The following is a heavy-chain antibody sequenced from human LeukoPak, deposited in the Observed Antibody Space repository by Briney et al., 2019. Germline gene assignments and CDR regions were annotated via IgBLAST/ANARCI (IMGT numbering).Heavy chain of an antibody. CDR3: ARDPDPTVGVNFDS. Sequence: GGSLRLSCAASGFTLRSDWMNWVRQAPGKGLEWVANINQDGSLKYYVDSVKGRFTISRDNAKNSLYLQMDSLRVEDTAMYYCARDPDPTVGVNFDSWGQGTLVTVSS. V-gene: IGHV3-7*01. J-gene: IGHJ4*02. CDR2: INQDGSLK. CDR1: GFTLRSDW. D-gene: IGHD1-26*01.